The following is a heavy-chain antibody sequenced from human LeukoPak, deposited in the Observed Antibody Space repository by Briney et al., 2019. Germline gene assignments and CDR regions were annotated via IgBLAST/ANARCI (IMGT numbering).Heavy chain of an antibody. V-gene: IGHV3-30*04. CDR1: GFIFEDFA. Sequence: GKSLRLSCAPSGFIFEDFAMHWVRQAPGKGLEWVALISYDGGNENYAESVKGRLTISRDNSKNTLYLHMNSLRPEDTAVYYCARDPPFSSGWSQNHFDHWGQGTLVAVSS. CDR3: ARDPPFSSGWSQNHFDH. CDR2: ISYDGGNE. J-gene: IGHJ4*02. D-gene: IGHD6-19*01.